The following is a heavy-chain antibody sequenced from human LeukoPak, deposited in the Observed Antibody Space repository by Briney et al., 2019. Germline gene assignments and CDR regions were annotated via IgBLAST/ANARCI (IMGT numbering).Heavy chain of an antibody. CDR3: ARHRDSSIHGPFDY. D-gene: IGHD6-6*01. J-gene: IGHJ4*02. V-gene: IGHV4-59*01. Sequence: SETLSLTCTVSGGSTSSYYWSWIRQPPGKGLEWIGYIYYSGSTNYNPSLKSRVTISVDTSKNQFSLKLSSVTAADTAVYYCARHRDSSIHGPFDYWGQGTLVTVSS. CDR1: GGSTSSYY. CDR2: IYYSGST.